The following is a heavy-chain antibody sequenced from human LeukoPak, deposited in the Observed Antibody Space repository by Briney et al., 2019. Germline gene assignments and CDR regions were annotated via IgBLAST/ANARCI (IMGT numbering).Heavy chain of an antibody. CDR2: ITGSGGST. J-gene: IGHJ4*02. CDR1: GFTFSNCA. Sequence: GGSLRLSCAASGFTFSNCAMSWVRQAPGKGLEWVSSITGSGGSTYYADSVKGRFTISRDNSKNTLYLQMSSLRAEDTAVYYCAKDKGDFWSGHHYWGQGTLVTVSS. V-gene: IGHV3-23*01. D-gene: IGHD3-3*01. CDR3: AKDKGDFWSGHHY.